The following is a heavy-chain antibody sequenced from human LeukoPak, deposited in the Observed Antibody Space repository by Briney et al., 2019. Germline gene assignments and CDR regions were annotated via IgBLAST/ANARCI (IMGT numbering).Heavy chain of an antibody. CDR2: ISSSSSYI. Sequence: GGSLRLSCAASGFTFSTYSMNWVRQAPGKGLEWVSSISSSSSYIYYADSVKGRFTISRDNAKNSLSLQMNGLRAEDTAVYFCVRAKGGPGSTWAFDIWGQGTMVTVSS. CDR3: VRAKGGPGSTWAFDI. CDR1: GFTFSTYS. J-gene: IGHJ3*02. D-gene: IGHD6-13*01. V-gene: IGHV3-21*01.